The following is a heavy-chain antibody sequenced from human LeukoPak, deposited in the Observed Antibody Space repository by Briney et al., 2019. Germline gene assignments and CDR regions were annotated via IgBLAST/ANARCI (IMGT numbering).Heavy chain of an antibody. CDR2: IYYSGST. CDR1: GGSISSYY. Sequence: PSETLSLTCTVSGGSISSYYWSWIRQPPGKGLEWIGYIYYSGSTNYNPSLKSRVTISVDTSKNQFSLKLSSVTAADTAVYYCARGGTRSSDYWGQGTLVTVSS. V-gene: IGHV4-59*08. J-gene: IGHJ4*02. D-gene: IGHD2-15*01. CDR3: ARGGTRSSDY.